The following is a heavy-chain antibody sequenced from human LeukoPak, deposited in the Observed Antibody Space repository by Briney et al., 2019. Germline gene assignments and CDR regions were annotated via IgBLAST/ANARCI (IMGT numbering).Heavy chain of an antibody. Sequence: GGSLRLSCAASGFTFSSYSMHWVRQAPGKGLQWISYISVSSSTINYGDSVRGRFTTSRDNAKSSLFLQLTSLRSEDTAIYYCARGGYYYDAYDSVDYWGQGTLVIVSS. D-gene: IGHD3-22*01. CDR2: ISVSSSTI. CDR3: ARGGYYYDAYDSVDY. CDR1: GFTFSSYS. J-gene: IGHJ4*02. V-gene: IGHV3-48*01.